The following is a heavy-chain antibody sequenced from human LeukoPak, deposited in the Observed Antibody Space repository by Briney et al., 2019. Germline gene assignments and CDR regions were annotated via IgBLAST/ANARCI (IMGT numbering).Heavy chain of an antibody. CDR2: IKQDGSEK. CDR3: ARGITGMNDVGYYYMDV. D-gene: IGHD1-20*01. Sequence: PGGSLRLSCAASGFTFSSYWMSWVRQAPGKGLEWVANIKQDGSEKYYVDSVKGRFTISRDNAKNSLYLQMNSLRAEDTAVYYCARGITGMNDVGYYYMDVWGKGTTVTVSS. V-gene: IGHV3-7*01. J-gene: IGHJ6*03. CDR1: GFTFSSYW.